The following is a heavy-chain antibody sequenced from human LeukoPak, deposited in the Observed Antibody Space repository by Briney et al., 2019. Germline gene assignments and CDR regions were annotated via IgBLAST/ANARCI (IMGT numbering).Heavy chain of an antibody. Sequence: GGSLRLSCTASGFTASSKYMRWVRQAPGKGLEWVSFIRGDATTAYADSVQGRFTISRDDSKNTLYPQMDSLRVEDTAVYYCARRRGGYGEGEFDYWGQGTLVTVSS. CDR2: IRGDATT. CDR3: ARRRGGYGEGEFDY. CDR1: GFTASSKY. D-gene: IGHD4-17*01. V-gene: IGHV3-66*04. J-gene: IGHJ4*02.